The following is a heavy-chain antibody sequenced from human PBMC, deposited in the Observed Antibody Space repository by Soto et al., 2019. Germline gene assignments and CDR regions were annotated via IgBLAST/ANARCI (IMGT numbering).Heavy chain of an antibody. J-gene: IGHJ6*02. V-gene: IGHV4-4*02. D-gene: IGHD2-15*01. Sequence: QVQLQESGPGLVKPSGTLSLTCVVSGGSISGRNWWSWVRQAPGKGLEWIGEVFHSGDTTYTPSLRSRVTISVDKSRNQFSLKVRSVTAADTAVYYCARDRGYQVVSWSSYYYDLDVWGQGATVTVSS. CDR3: ARDRGYQVVSWSSYYYDLDV. CDR2: VFHSGDT. CDR1: GGSISGRNW.